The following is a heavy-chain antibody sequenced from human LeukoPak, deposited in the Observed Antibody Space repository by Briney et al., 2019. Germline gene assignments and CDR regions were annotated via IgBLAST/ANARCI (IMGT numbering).Heavy chain of an antibody. J-gene: IGHJ4*02. CDR2: IYYTGST. V-gene: IGHV4-59*08. CDR1: GGSISSLD. D-gene: IGHD6-6*01. Sequence: KTSETLSLTCSVSGGSISSLDWSWVRQPPGKGLEWVGYIYYTGSTNYNPSLTSRVTMFVYMSKNKFSLRPSSVTAADTAVYYCARHRAYSSSAPFDYWGQGTLVTVSS. CDR3: ARHRAYSSSAPFDY.